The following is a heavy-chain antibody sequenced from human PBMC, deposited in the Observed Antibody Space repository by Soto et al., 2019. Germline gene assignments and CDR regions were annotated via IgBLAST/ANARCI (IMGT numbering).Heavy chain of an antibody. V-gene: IGHV3-21*01. CDR3: ARGGDDYYYYYGMDV. J-gene: IGHJ6*02. CDR1: GFTFSSYS. CDR2: ISSSSSYI. D-gene: IGHD3-10*01. Sequence: GGSLRLSCAASGFTFSSYSMNWVRQAPGKGLEWVSSISSSSSYIYYADSVKGRFTISRDNAKNSLYLQMNSLRAEDTAVYYCARGGDDYYYYYGMDVWRQGTTVTVPS.